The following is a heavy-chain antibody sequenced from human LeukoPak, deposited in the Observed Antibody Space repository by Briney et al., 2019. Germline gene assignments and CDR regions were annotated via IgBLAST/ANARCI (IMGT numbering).Heavy chain of an antibody. V-gene: IGHV3-7*01. CDR1: GFIFSNYW. D-gene: IGHD1-26*01. Sequence: GGSLRLSCASSGFIFSNYWMSWVRQAPGKGLEWVANIKQDGSEKDYVDSVKGRFTISRDNAKNSLYLQMNSLRAEDTAVYYCARDIPSGTYKPGGYYFDYWGQGTLVTVS. CDR3: ARDIPSGTYKPGGYYFDY. J-gene: IGHJ4*02. CDR2: IKQDGSEK.